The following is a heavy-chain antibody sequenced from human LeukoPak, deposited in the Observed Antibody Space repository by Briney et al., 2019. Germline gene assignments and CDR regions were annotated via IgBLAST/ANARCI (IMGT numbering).Heavy chain of an antibody. CDR2: INPNSGGT. D-gene: IGHD3-9*01. V-gene: IGHV1-2*02. Sequence: ASVKVSCKASGYTFTGYYMHWVRQAPGQGLEWMGWINPNSGGTNYAQKFQGRVTMTRDTSISTAYMELSRLRSDDTAVYYCARGSALRYFDWLLYEDAFDIWGQGTMVTLSS. J-gene: IGHJ3*02. CDR1: GYTFTGYY. CDR3: ARGSALRYFDWLLYEDAFDI.